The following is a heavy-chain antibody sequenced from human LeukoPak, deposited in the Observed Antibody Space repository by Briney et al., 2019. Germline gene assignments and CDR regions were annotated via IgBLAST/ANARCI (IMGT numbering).Heavy chain of an antibody. V-gene: IGHV4-59*01. J-gene: IGHJ2*01. Sequence: SETLSLTCTVSGGSISSYYWGWIRQPPGKGLEWIGYIYYSGSTNYNPSLKSRVTISVDTSKNQFSLKLSSVTAADTAVYYCAREENPQGGGSYFSRYFDLWGRGTLVTVSS. CDR2: IYYSGST. D-gene: IGHD1-26*01. CDR3: AREENPQGGGSYFSRYFDL. CDR1: GGSISSYY.